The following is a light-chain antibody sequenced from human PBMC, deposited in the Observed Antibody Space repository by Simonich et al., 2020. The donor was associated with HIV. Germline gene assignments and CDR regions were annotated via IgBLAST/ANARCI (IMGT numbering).Light chain of an antibody. CDR2: FGS. V-gene: IGKV2-28*01. CDR1: QSLLHSNGYNY. CDR3: MQALQTPSIT. J-gene: IGKJ5*01. Sequence: DIVMTQSPLSLPVTPGEPASISCRSSQSLLHSNGYNYLDWYLQKPGQSPQLLIYFGSNRASWVPDRFSGSGSGTDFTLKISRVEAEDVGVYYCMQALQTPSITFGQGTRLEIK.